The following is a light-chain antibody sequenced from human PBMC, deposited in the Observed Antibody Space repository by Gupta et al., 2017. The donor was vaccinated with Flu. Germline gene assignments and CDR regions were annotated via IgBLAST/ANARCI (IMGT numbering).Light chain of an antibody. CDR2: SES. V-gene: IGLV1-40*01. Sequence: NTRAGNIVTWQQQGARTAPHLHIYSESYRPSGIPDRFSGSNSGTTASLPISGIQAADEADYSCQSWENILIYLVFGGGPKLTVL. J-gene: IGLJ3*02. CDR1: NTRAGNI. CDR3: QSWENILIYLV.